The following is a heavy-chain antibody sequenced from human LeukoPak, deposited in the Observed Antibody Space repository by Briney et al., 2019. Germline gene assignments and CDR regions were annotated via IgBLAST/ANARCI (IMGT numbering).Heavy chain of an antibody. CDR2: INPNSGGT. V-gene: IGHV1-2*02. CDR3: ARDSVVAAAGSDY. CDR1: GYTFTGYY. J-gene: IGHJ4*02. Sequence: GASVKVSCKASGYTFTGYYMHWVRLAPGQGLEWMGWINPNSGGTNYAQKFQGRVTMTRDTSISTAYMELSRLRSDDTAVYYCARDSVVAAAGSDYWGQGTLVTVSS. D-gene: IGHD6-13*01.